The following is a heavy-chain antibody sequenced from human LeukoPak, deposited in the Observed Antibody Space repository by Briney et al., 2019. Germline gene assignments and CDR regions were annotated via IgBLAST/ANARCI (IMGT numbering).Heavy chain of an antibody. CDR3: ARDGYSGSDAL. D-gene: IGHD5-12*01. J-gene: IGHJ4*02. Sequence: PSETLSLTCTVSGGSISSTSSYWGWIRQPPGKGLEWIANIYYSGSTYYNSSLKSRVTISVDTSKNQFSLKLSSVTAADTAVYYCARDGYSGSDALWGQGTLVTVSS. CDR2: IYYSGST. V-gene: IGHV4-39*07. CDR1: GGSISSTSSY.